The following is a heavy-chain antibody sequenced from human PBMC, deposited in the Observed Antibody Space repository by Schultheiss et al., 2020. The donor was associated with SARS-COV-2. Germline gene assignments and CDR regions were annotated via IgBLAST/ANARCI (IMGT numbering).Heavy chain of an antibody. Sequence: SGPTLVKPTQTLTLTCTFSGFSLSTSGMCVSWIRQPPGKALEWLALIFWDDDKRYRPSLKSRLTITKDTSKNQVVLTMTNMDSVDTATYYCVHRLSGDQISWYFDLWGRGTLVTVSS. V-gene: IGHV2-5*08. J-gene: IGHJ2*01. D-gene: IGHD3-10*01. CDR3: VHRLSGDQISWYFDL. CDR2: IFWDDDK. CDR1: GFSLSTSGMC.